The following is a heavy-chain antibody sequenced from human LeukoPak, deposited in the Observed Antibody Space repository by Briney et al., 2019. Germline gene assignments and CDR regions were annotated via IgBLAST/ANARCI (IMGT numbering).Heavy chain of an antibody. CDR3: AKDGAGEAAAAGDY. CDR1: GFTFSSYG. D-gene: IGHD6-13*01. CDR2: ISYDGSNK. V-gene: IGHV3-30*18. Sequence: GGSLRLSCAASGFTFSSYGMHWVRQAPGKGLEWVAFISYDGSNKYYADSVKGRFTISRDNSKNTLYLQMNSLRAEDTAVYYCAKDGAGEAAAAGDYWGQGTLVTVSS. J-gene: IGHJ4*02.